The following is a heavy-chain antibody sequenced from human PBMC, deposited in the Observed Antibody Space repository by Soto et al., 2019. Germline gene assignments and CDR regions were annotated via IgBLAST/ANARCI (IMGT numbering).Heavy chain of an antibody. CDR3: ARGWSGVRMENWFDP. Sequence: QVQLMQSGAEVKKPGASVKVSCKASGYTFTGYYMHWVRQAPGQGLEWMGWINPNSGGTNYAQKFQGWVTMTRDTSISTAYMELSRLRSDDTAVYYCARGWSGVRMENWFDPWGQGTLVTVSS. V-gene: IGHV1-2*04. J-gene: IGHJ5*02. CDR1: GYTFTGYY. D-gene: IGHD3-3*01. CDR2: INPNSGGT.